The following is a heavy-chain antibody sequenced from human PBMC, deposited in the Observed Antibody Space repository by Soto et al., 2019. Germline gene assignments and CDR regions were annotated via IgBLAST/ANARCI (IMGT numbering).Heavy chain of an antibody. V-gene: IGHV3-7*01. J-gene: IGHJ5*02. D-gene: IGHD5-12*01. Sequence: EVQLVESGGGLVQPGGSLRLSCAASGFTFSNYWMSWVRQAPGKGLEWVSNIKQDGSGKYYVDSVKGRFTISRDNAKNSLYRQMNGQRAEDTAVYYCARDEGGTYDSNWFDPWGQGTLVTVSS. CDR2: IKQDGSGK. CDR1: GFTFSNYW. CDR3: ARDEGGTYDSNWFDP.